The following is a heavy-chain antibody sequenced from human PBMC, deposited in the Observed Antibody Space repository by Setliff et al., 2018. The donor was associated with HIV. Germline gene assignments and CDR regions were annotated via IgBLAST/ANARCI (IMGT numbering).Heavy chain of an antibody. Sequence: SETLSLTCAVYGGSFSGYYWSWIRQPPGKGLEWIGEINHSGSTNYNPSLKSRVTISVDTFKNQFSLKLSSVTAADTAHYFCVVYFGGNGGRGLWGQGTLVTVSS. CDR3: VVYFGGNGGRGL. J-gene: IGHJ4*02. D-gene: IGHD2-15*01. CDR2: INHSGST. V-gene: IGHV4-34*01. CDR1: GGSFSGYY.